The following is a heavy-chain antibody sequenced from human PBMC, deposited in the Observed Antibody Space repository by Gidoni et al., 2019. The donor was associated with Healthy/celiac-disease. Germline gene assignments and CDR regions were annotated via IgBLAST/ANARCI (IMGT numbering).Heavy chain of an antibody. Sequence: VQLLEPGGGLVQPGGSLRLSCAASAFTFRSYSRSWVRQAPGKGLEWVSAISGSGGSTYYAESVKGRFTISRDNSKNTLYLQMNSLRAEDTAVYYCAKRFDDSSGYYGDEYFQHWGQGTLVTVSS. CDR2: ISGSGGST. V-gene: IGHV3-23*01. CDR1: AFTFRSYS. CDR3: AKRFDDSSGYYGDEYFQH. J-gene: IGHJ1*01. D-gene: IGHD3-22*01.